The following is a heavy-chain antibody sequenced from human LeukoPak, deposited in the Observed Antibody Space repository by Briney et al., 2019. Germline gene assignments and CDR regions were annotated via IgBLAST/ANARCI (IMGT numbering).Heavy chain of an antibody. J-gene: IGHJ4*02. D-gene: IGHD6-19*01. Sequence: PSETLSLTCAVYGGSFSGYYWSWVRQPPGKGLEWIGEINHSGTTNYNPSLKSRVTMSVDTSKNQFSLKLSSVTAADTAVYYCARDSVAGDFDYWGQGTLVTVSS. CDR3: ARDSVAGDFDY. CDR2: INHSGTT. CDR1: GGSFSGYY. V-gene: IGHV4-34*01.